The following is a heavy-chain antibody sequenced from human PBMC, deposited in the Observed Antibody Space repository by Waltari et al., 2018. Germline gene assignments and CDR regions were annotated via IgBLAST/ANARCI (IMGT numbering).Heavy chain of an antibody. J-gene: IGHJ4*02. CDR2: IYFSGST. CDR1: GGSMTSVSYY. V-gene: IGHV4-39*01. D-gene: IGHD3-22*01. CDR3: ARHVEEVVAAPTGYIDY. Sequence: QLQLQESGPGLGKPSDTLSLTCSVPGGSMTSVSYYGGWTRQPPGKGLEWIGSIYFSGSTYYNPSLRGRVTISVDTSKNHFSLQLRSVTAADTAVYYCARHVEEVVAAPTGYIDYWGQGTLVTVSS.